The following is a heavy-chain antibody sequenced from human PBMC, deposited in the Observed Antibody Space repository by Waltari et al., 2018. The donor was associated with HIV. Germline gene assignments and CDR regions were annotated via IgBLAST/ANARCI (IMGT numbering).Heavy chain of an antibody. D-gene: IGHD3-3*01. J-gene: IGHJ4*02. CDR2: IYYSGST. CDR3: ARHYNFWSGYYGALEY. V-gene: IGHV4-59*01. Sequence: QVQLQESGPGLVKPSETLSLTCTVSGDPITGYYWSWVRQPPGKGLEWIDHIYYSGSTTYNPSLKSRVTISVDTSKNQLSLKLSSVTAADTAVFYCARHYNFWSGYYGALEYWGQGALVTVSS. CDR1: GDPITGYY.